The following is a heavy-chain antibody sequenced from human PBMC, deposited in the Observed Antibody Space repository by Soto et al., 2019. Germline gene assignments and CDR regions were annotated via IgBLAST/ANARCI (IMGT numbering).Heavy chain of an antibody. V-gene: IGHV1-18*01. CDR2: ISAYNGNT. Sequence: ASVKVSCKASGYTFTSYGIGWVRQAPGQGLEWMGWISAYNGNTNYAQKLQGRVTMTTDTSTSTAYMELRSLRSDDTAVHYCAREGGITMVRGVYAFDIWGQGTMVTVSS. CDR3: AREGGITMVRGVYAFDI. D-gene: IGHD3-10*01. J-gene: IGHJ3*02. CDR1: GYTFTSYG.